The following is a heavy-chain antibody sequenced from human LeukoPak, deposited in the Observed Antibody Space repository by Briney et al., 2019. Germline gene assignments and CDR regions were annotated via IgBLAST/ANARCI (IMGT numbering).Heavy chain of an antibody. CDR1: GDSISNYY. J-gene: IGHJ5*02. Sequence: SETLSLTCTVSGDSISNYYWSWIRQPPGKGLEWIGYMYYSGSTNYNPSLKSRVTISVDTSKNQFSLKLSSVTAADTAVYYCARGPPGESWFDPWGQGTLVTVSS. CDR3: ARGPPGESWFDP. V-gene: IGHV4-59*12. CDR2: MYYSGST. D-gene: IGHD3-16*01.